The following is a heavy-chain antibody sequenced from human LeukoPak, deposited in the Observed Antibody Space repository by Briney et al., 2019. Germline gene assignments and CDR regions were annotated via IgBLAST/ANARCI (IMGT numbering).Heavy chain of an antibody. CDR2: IYSGGST. Sequence: AGSLRLSCAASGFTVSSKYMSWVRQAPGQGLEWVTVIYSGGSTYYADSVKGRFTISRDNSKNTVYLQMNSLRAEDTAVYYCARESSGWLQLFDYWGQGTLVTVSS. CDR3: ARESSGWLQLFDY. CDR1: GFTVSSKY. V-gene: IGHV3-66*01. D-gene: IGHD5-24*01. J-gene: IGHJ4*02.